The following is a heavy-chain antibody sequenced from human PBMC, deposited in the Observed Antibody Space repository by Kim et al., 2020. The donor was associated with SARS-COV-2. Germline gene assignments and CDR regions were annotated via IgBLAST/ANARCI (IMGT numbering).Heavy chain of an antibody. CDR3: ARERDGYNSGGFGAFDI. CDR1: GGTFSSYA. CDR2: IIPIFGTA. V-gene: IGHV1-69*06. J-gene: IGHJ3*02. D-gene: IGHD5-12*01. Sequence: SVKVSCKASGGTFSSYAISWVRQAPGQGLEWMGGIIPIFGTANYAQKFQGRVTITADKSTSTAYMELSSLRSEDTAVYYCARERDGYNSGGFGAFDIWGQGTMVTVSS.